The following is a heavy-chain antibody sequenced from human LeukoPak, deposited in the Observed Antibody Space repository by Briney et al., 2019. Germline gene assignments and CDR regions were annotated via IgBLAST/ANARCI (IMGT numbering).Heavy chain of an antibody. Sequence: GGSLRLSCAASGFTFTTYACWVRQAPGKGLEWVSTISSNGDSTFYAGSVKGRFTISRDNSKNTLYLQMNSLRAEDTAVYHCAGYQRMLDPWGQGTLVTVSS. V-gene: IGHV3-23*01. CDR1: GFTFTTYA. J-gene: IGHJ5*02. D-gene: IGHD2-2*01. CDR3: AGYQRMLDP. CDR2: ISSNGDST.